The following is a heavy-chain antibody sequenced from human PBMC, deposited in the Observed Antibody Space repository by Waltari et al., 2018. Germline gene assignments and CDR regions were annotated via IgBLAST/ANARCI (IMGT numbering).Heavy chain of an antibody. J-gene: IGHJ4*02. CDR1: GFTFSMSW. CDR2: IGTEGKNA. CDR3: AREPVGVVRTDF. D-gene: IGHD3-16*01. Sequence: EMQLVESGGGSVQPGDSLRLSCAASGFTFSMSWMHWVRQAPGKGLIWCSRIGTEGKNAEYADSVKGRFTISRDNAKNVVYLQMNSLRAEDTGRYYCAREPVGVVRTDFWGQGTQVTVSS. V-gene: IGHV3-74*03.